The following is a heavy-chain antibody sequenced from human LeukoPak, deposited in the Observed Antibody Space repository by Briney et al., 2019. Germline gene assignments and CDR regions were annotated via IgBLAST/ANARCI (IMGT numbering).Heavy chain of an antibody. CDR1: GGSISSGDYY. V-gene: IGHV4-30-4*01. D-gene: IGHD3-22*01. CDR2: IYYSGST. J-gene: IGHJ3*02. CDR3: ARGYYDSSGYYRGVAFDI. Sequence: PSETLSLTCTVSGGSISSGDYYWSWIRPPPGKGLEWIGYIYYSGSTYYNPSLKSRVTISVDTSKNQFSLKLSSVTAADTAVYYCARGYYDSSGYYRGVAFDIWGQGTMVTVSS.